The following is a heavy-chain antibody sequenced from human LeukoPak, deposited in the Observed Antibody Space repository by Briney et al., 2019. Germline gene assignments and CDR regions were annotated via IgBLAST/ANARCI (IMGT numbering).Heavy chain of an antibody. D-gene: IGHD3-10*01. V-gene: IGHV4-61*01. CDR2: IYYSGST. CDR3: ARGSAMVRGDWFDP. Sequence: SETLSLTCTVSGGSVSSGSYYWSWIRQPPGKGLEWIGYIYYSGSTNYNPSLKSRVTISVDTSKSQFSLKLSSVTAADTAVYYCARGSAMVRGDWFDPWGQGTLVTVSS. J-gene: IGHJ5*02. CDR1: GGSVSSGSYY.